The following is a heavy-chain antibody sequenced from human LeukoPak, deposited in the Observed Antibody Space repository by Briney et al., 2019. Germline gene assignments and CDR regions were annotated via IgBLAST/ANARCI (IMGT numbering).Heavy chain of an antibody. CDR1: GFPFDDYA. CDR2: ISWDGGST. CDR3: AGTPGYYYYYMDV. J-gene: IGHJ6*03. Sequence: GGSLRLSCAASGFPFDDYAMHWVRQAPGKGLEWVSLISWDGGSTYYADSVKGRFTISRDNSKNSLYLQMNSLRAEGTALYYCAGTPGYYYYYMDVWGKGTTVTVSS. V-gene: IGHV3-43D*04.